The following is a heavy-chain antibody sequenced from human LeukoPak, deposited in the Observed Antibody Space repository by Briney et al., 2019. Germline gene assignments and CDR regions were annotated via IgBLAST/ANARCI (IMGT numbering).Heavy chain of an antibody. J-gene: IGHJ4*02. D-gene: IGHD7-27*01. V-gene: IGHV1-2*02. CDR2: INPNSGVT. Sequence: ASVKVSCKASGYTFTDHNMRWVRRAPGQGLEWMGYINPNSGVTNHAQRFQGRVTISRDTSIRAAYMELSSLRSDDTAVYYCAGAPRYGSWGFDSWGQGTLVTVSS. CDR3: AGAPRYGSWGFDS. CDR1: GYTFTDHN.